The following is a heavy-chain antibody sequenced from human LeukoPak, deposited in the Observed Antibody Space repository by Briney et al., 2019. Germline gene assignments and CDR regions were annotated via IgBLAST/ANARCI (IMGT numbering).Heavy chain of an antibody. CDR1: GGSISSSSYY. J-gene: IGHJ4*02. CDR2: IYYSGST. CDR3: ARLTHMVRGVRRVDY. V-gene: IGHV4-39*01. D-gene: IGHD3-10*01. Sequence: ASETLSLTCTVSGGSISSSSYYWGWIRQPPGKGLEWIGSIYYSGSTYYNPSLQSRVTISVDTSKNQFSLKLSSLTAADTAVYYCARLTHMVRGVRRVDYWGQGTLVTVSS.